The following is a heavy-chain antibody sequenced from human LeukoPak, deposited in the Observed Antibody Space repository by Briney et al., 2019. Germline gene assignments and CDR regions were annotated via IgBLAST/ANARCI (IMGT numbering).Heavy chain of an antibody. D-gene: IGHD3-22*01. CDR2: INPNSGVT. CDR3: ARELNYDSSGYYFDY. Sequence: ASVKVSCKASGYTFTGYYMHWVRQAPGQGLEWMGWINPNSGVTNYAQRFQGRVTLTRDTSISTAYMELSRLRSDDTAVYYCARELNYDSSGYYFDYWGQGTLVTVSS. J-gene: IGHJ4*02. V-gene: IGHV1-2*02. CDR1: GYTFTGYY.